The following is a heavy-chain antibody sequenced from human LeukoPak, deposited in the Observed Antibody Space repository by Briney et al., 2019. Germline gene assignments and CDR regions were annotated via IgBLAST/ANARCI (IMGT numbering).Heavy chain of an antibody. CDR1: GYTFTSYG. V-gene: IGHV1-18*01. J-gene: IGHJ4*02. CDR2: ISAYNGNT. CDR3: ARDWVLAACVL. Sequence: ASVKVSCKASGYTFTSYGISWVRQAPGQGLEGMGWISAYNGNTNYAQKLQGRVTITTDRSTTTAYMELSSLRSDDTAVYYCARDWVLAACVLWGQGTLVTVSS. D-gene: IGHD2-2*03.